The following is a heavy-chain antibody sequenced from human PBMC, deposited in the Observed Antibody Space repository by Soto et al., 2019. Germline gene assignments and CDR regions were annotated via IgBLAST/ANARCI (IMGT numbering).Heavy chain of an antibody. CDR3: AVDGVPTSSFRYYYFRF. CDR2: ISHDGRNT. V-gene: IGHV3-30*03. Sequence: VQLVESGGALVQPGRSLRLSCAASGFTFDDYAMHWVRQAPGKGLEWVAFISHDGRNTFYSDSVKGRFTISRDDSRNMLFLQMSGVTVEDTAIYYCAVDGVPTSSFRYYYFRFWGRGTLVTVSS. D-gene: IGHD3-9*01. CDR1: GFTFDDYA. J-gene: IGHJ4*02.